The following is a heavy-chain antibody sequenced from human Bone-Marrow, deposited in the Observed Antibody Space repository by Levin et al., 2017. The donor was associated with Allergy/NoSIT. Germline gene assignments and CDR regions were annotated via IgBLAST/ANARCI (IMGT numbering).Heavy chain of an antibody. Sequence: ASVKVSCKASGYTFTSYGVSWVRQAPGQGLEWMGWISTYNGNTNYDQKLQGRVTMTTDTSTSTAYMELRSLRSDDTAVYYCARDGREGSKYPRVWGQGTLVTVSS. CDR3: ARDGREGSKYPRV. CDR1: GYTFTSYG. V-gene: IGHV1-18*04. CDR2: ISTYNGNT. D-gene: IGHD5-24*01. J-gene: IGHJ4*02.